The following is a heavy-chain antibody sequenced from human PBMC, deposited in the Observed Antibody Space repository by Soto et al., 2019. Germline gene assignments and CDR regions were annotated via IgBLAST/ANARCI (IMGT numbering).Heavy chain of an antibody. CDR1: AFTFDDYA. D-gene: IGHD3-10*01. CDR3: AKDRSMVRGVIGDFDI. V-gene: IGHV3-9*01. J-gene: IGHJ3*02. Sequence: EVQLVESGGGLVQPGRSLRLSCADSAFTFDDYAMHWVRQAPGKGLEWVSGISWNSGSIGYADSVKGRFTISRDNAKNSLYLQMNSLRAEDTALYYCAKDRSMVRGVIGDFDIWGQGTMVTVSS. CDR2: ISWNSGSI.